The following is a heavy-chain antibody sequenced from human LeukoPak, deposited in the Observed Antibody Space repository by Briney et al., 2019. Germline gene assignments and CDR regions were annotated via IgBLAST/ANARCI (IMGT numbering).Heavy chain of an antibody. CDR1: GFTFSSYS. CDR2: ISSSSSTI. Sequence: GGSLRLSCADSGFTFSSYSMNWVRQAPGEGLEWGLYISSSSSTIYYADSVKSRFTISRDNAKNSLYMQMNSMSAEDTAVYYCARVDYGNSFDYWGQGTLVTVSS. CDR3: ARVDYGNSFDY. J-gene: IGHJ4*02. V-gene: IGHV3-48*04. D-gene: IGHD4-17*01.